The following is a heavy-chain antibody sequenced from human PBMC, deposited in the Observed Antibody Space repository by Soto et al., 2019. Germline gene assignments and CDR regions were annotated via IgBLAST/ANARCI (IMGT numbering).Heavy chain of an antibody. CDR3: ARGGALPADSQDAFDI. Sequence: ASVKVSCKAPGYTFTGYYMHWVRQAPGQGLEWMGWINPNSGGTNYSKKSEGRVTMIRETSISKAYMELSRMRSDDTAVYSCARGGALPADSQDAFDIWRQGTMVPASS. D-gene: IGHD3-22*01. CDR2: INPNSGGT. V-gene: IGHV1-2*02. J-gene: IGHJ3*02. CDR1: GYTFTGYY.